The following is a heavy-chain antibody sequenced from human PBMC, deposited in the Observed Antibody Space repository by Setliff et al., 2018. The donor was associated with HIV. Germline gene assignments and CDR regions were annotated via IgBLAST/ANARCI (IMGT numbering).Heavy chain of an antibody. J-gene: IGHJ3*02. CDR3: ARGGGGYYYVGAVDI. D-gene: IGHD3-22*01. Sequence: ASVKVSCKASGYMFTDYYIHWVRQAPGQGLEWMGWMNPNSGNTGYAQKFQGRVTMTGNTSISTAYMELSSLRSEDTAVYYCARGGGGYYYVGAVDIWGQGTVVTVSS. CDR1: GYMFTDYY. V-gene: IGHV1-8*02. CDR2: MNPNSGNT.